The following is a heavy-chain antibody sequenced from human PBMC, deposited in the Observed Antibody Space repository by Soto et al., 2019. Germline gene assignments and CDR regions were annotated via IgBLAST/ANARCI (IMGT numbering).Heavy chain of an antibody. D-gene: IGHD6-25*01. CDR1: GGSITNYY. V-gene: IGHV4-59*01. Sequence: SETLSLTCTVSGGSITNYYWSWIRQSPGRGLEWIGYIYSTGITKYSPSLKSRVTISVDTSNNQYSLKLTSVTAADTAVYYCAKDLGSGGGFDYWGQGTLVTVSS. J-gene: IGHJ4*02. CDR3: AKDLGSGGGFDY. CDR2: IYSTGIT.